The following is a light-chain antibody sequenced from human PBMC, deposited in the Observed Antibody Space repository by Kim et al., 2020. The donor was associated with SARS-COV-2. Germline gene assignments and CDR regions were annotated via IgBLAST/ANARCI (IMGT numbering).Light chain of an antibody. CDR1: QRVCSHC. J-gene: IGKJ2*01. Sequence: CPGERATLACRTSQRVCSHCLAWYQQKPGQAPRLLSYSVSNRATGIPDRFSGSGSGTDFTLTISRLEPEDFAVYYCQQYGIAPPYTFGQGTKLEI. V-gene: IGKV3-20*01. CDR2: SVS. CDR3: QQYGIAPPYT.